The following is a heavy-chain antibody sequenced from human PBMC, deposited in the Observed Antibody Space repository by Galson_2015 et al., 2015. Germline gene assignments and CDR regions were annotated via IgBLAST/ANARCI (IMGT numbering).Heavy chain of an antibody. CDR2: IKQDGSEK. Sequence: SLRLSCAASGFTFSSYWMSWVRQAPGKGLEWVANIKQDGSEKYYVDSVKGRFTISRDNAKNSLYLQMNSLRAEDTAVYYCARDRGYSFGRSTNTWFDPWGQGTLVTVSS. CDR3: ARDRGYSFGRSTNTWFDP. CDR1: GFTFSSYW. V-gene: IGHV3-7*01. J-gene: IGHJ5*02. D-gene: IGHD2-21*01.